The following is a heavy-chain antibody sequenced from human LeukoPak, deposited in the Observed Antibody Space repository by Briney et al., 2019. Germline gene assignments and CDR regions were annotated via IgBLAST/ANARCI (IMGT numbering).Heavy chain of an antibody. CDR3: ARVSAPGTSGWYFGY. CDR1: RFTFSSYE. CDR2: ISTSSNRI. V-gene: IGHV3-48*02. J-gene: IGHJ4*02. D-gene: IGHD6-19*01. Sequence: PGGSLRLSCAASRFTFSSYEMNWVRQAPGKGLEWVSYISTSSNRIDYADSVKGRFTMSRDNAKNLLYLQMNSLRDEDTAMYYCARVSAPGTSGWYFGYWGQGTLVTVSS.